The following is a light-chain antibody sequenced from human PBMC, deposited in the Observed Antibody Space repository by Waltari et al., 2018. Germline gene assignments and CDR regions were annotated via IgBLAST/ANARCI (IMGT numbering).Light chain of an antibody. CDR2: KAS. J-gene: IGKJ5*01. Sequence: DIQMPQSPSTLSASVGDRVTITCRASQSISSWLAWYQQKPGKAPKLLIYKASSLESGVPSRFSGSGSGTEFTLTISSLQPDDFATYYCQQYNSYPLTFGQGTRLEIK. CDR3: QQYNSYPLT. CDR1: QSISSW. V-gene: IGKV1-5*03.